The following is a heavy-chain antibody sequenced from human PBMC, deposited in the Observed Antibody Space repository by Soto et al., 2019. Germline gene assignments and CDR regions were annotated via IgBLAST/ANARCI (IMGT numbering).Heavy chain of an antibody. CDR1: GFSPATASMG. CDR2: IYWDDDQ. D-gene: IGHD4-17*01. J-gene: IGHJ4*02. V-gene: IGHV2-5*02. CDR3: AHAGDYDLLSFDH. Sequence: QITLRESGPPLVRPAQTLTLTCAFSGFSPATASMGVAWIRRPPGKPLEWVALIYWDDDQRYSPSLKDRLTISKDTSRCRVVLTISNMNPEDTGTYFCAHAGDYDLLSFDHWGPGTLVTVSS.